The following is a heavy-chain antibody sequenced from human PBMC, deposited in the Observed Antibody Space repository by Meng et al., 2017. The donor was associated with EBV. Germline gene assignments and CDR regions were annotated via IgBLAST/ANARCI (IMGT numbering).Heavy chain of an antibody. V-gene: IGHV1-69*06. J-gene: IGHJ4*02. CDR1: GGTFSSDA. CDR2: IIPIFGTA. Sequence: QGQVVPGGAEVKKAGSSVKVSCKASGGTFSSDAISWVRQAPGQGLEWMGGIIPIFGTANYAQKFQGRVTITADKSTSTAYMELSSLRSEDTAVYYCARAEIAAAGRLDYWGQGTLVTVS. D-gene: IGHD6-13*01. CDR3: ARAEIAAAGRLDY.